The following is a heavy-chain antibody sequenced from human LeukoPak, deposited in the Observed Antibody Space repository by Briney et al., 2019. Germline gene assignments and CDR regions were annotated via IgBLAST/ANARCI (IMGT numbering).Heavy chain of an antibody. CDR2: IYPGDSDT. CDR3: ARRIVGATHGADLFDY. Sequence: KVGESLRISCKGSGYSFISYWIGWVRQMPGKGLEWMGIIYPGDSDTRYSPSFQGQVTISADKSISTAYLQWSSLRASDTAMYYCARRIVGATHGADLFDYWGQGTLVTVSS. V-gene: IGHV5-51*01. CDR1: GYSFISYW. D-gene: IGHD1-26*01. J-gene: IGHJ4*02.